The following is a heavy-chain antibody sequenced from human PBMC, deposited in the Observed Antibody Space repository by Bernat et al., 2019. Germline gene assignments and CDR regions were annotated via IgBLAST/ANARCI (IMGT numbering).Heavy chain of an antibody. J-gene: IGHJ4*02. CDR2: IVVGSGNT. D-gene: IGHD5-24*01. V-gene: IGHV1-58*01. CDR3: ARGGVEERWLRSYFDY. CDR1: GFTFTSSA. Sequence: QMQLVQSGPEVKKPGTSVKVSCKASGFTFTSSAVQWVRQARGQRLEWIGWIVVGSGNTNYAQKFQERVTITRDMSTSTAYMELNSLRAEDTAVYYCARGGVEERWLRSYFDYWGQGTLVTVSS.